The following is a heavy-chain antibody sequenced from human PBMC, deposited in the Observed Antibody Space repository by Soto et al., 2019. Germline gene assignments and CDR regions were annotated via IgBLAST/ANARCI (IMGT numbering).Heavy chain of an antibody. CDR2: IWHDGSNK. D-gene: IGHD6-13*01. Sequence: QVQLVESGGGVVQPGRSLRLSCAASGFTFSSYGMHWVRQAPGKGLAWVAVIWHDGSNKYYADSVKGRFTISRDNSKKSMYLQMNSLRAEDTAVYYCARVVVAAAGLNGMDVWGQGTTVTVSS. CDR1: GFTFSSYG. J-gene: IGHJ6*02. CDR3: ARVVVAAAGLNGMDV. V-gene: IGHV3-33*01.